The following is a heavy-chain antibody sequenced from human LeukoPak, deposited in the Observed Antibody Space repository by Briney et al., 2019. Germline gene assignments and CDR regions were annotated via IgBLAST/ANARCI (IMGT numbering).Heavy chain of an antibody. Sequence: SETLSLTCTVSGGSISSTNYYWTWIRQPPGKGLEWIGTIFYSGNTYYSPSLKSRVTISVDTSKNQFSLKLSSVTAADTAVYYCATCYSNYAYYFDYWGQGTLVTVSS. CDR1: GGSISSTNYY. V-gene: IGHV4-39*07. J-gene: IGHJ4*02. CDR2: IFYSGNT. CDR3: ATCYSNYAYYFDY. D-gene: IGHD4-11*01.